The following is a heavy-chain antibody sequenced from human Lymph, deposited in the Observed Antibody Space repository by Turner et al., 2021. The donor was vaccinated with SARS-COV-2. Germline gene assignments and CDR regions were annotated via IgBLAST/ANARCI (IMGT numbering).Heavy chain of an antibody. D-gene: IGHD3-22*01. V-gene: IGHV3-30*04. CDR1: GFTFSSYA. Sequence: QVQLVASRRGVVQPGRSLRLSCAASGFTFSSYAMHWVRQAPGKGLEWVAFISYDGSCKYYADSVKGRFTFSRDNSKNTLYLQMNSLRAEDTAVYYCARDRDSSGWVDYWGQGTLVTVSS. J-gene: IGHJ4*02. CDR2: ISYDGSCK. CDR3: ARDRDSSGWVDY.